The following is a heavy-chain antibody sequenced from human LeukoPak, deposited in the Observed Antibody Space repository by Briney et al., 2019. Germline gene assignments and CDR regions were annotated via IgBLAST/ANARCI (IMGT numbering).Heavy chain of an antibody. Sequence: AGGSLRLSCAASGFTFSSYAMSWVRQAPGKGLEWVSAISGSGGSTYYADSVKGRFTISRDNSKNTLYLQMNSLRAEDTAVYYYAKVPRSVVVAAKYGMDVWGQGTTVTVSS. CDR2: ISGSGGST. CDR3: AKVPRSVVVAAKYGMDV. D-gene: IGHD2-15*01. V-gene: IGHV3-23*01. J-gene: IGHJ6*02. CDR1: GFTFSSYA.